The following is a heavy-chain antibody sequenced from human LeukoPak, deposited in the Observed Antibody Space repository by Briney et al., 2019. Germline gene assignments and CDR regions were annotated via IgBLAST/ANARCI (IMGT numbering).Heavy chain of an antibody. CDR1: GYTFTSYY. Sequence: ASVKLSCKASGYTFTSYYMHWVRQAPGQGLEWMGIINASGGSKSYAQKFQGRVTMTRDTSTSTVYMELSSLRSEDTAVYYCAREYEPLFDYWGQGTLVTLST. J-gene: IGHJ4*02. D-gene: IGHD3-16*01. CDR3: AREYEPLFDY. V-gene: IGHV1-46*01. CDR2: INASGGSK.